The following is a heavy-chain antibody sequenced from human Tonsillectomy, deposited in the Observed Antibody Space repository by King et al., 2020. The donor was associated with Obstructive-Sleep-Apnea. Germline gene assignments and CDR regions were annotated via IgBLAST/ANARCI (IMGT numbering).Heavy chain of an antibody. J-gene: IGHJ5*02. V-gene: IGHV3-21*01. CDR1: GFTFSGYS. CDR3: VGADDYGDQPNWFDP. CDR2: ISSGSNYI. D-gene: IGHD4-17*01. Sequence: VQLVESGGGLVKPGGSLRLSCAASGFTFSGYSMNWVRQAPGKGLEWVSSISSGSNYIYYADSVKGRFTISRDNAKNSLYLQMNSLGAEDTAVYYCVGADDYGDQPNWFDPWGQGTLVTVSS.